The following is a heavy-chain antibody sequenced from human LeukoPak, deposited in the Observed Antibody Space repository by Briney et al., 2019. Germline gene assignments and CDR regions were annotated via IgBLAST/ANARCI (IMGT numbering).Heavy chain of an antibody. CDR1: GYTLTELS. J-gene: IGHJ2*01. CDR3: ARVYSSRQTGYFDL. D-gene: IGHD6-13*01. V-gene: IGHV1-24*01. CDR2: FDPEDGET. Sequence: ASVKVSCKVSGYTLTELSMHWVRQAPGKGLEWMGGFDPEDGETIYAQKFQGRVTMTRDTSTSTVYMELSSLRSEDTAVYYCARVYSSRQTGYFDLWGRGTLVTVSS.